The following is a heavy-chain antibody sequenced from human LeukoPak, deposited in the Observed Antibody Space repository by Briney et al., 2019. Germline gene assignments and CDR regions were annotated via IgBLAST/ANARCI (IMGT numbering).Heavy chain of an antibody. CDR3: AGLHVDTALYFDY. D-gene: IGHD5-18*01. V-gene: IGHV4-39*01. J-gene: IGHJ4*02. CDR1: GVSISSYY. CDR2: IYYSGST. Sequence: PSETLSLTCTVSGVSISSYYWGWIRQPPGKGLEWIGSIYYSGSTYYNPSLKSRVTISVDTSKNQFSLKLSSVTAADTAVYYCAGLHVDTALYFDYWGQGTLVTVSS.